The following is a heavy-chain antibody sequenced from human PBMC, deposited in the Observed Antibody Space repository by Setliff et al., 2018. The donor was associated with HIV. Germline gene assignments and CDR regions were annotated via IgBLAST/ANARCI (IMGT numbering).Heavy chain of an antibody. CDR1: GYIFTGYH. Sequence: ASVKLSCKASGYIFTGYHIHWVRQAPGQGLEWMGCINPNSGDTNYAQKFQARVTMTRDTSISTAYMALNSLRLEDTAVYYCAKVSSPYTTSSFVLDYWGQGTLVTVSS. V-gene: IGHV1-2*02. J-gene: IGHJ4*02. D-gene: IGHD6-6*01. CDR3: AKVSSPYTTSSFVLDY. CDR2: INPNSGDT.